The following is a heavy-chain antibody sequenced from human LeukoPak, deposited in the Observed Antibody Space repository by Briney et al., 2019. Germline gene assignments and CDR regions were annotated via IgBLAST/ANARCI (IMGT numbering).Heavy chain of an antibody. CDR2: INPNSGGT. Sequence: GASVKVSXKASGYTFTGYYMHWVRQAPGQGLEWMGWINPNSGGTNYAQKFQGRVTMTRDTSISTAYMELSRLRSDDTAVYYCARESLVLEWLNDYWGQGTLVTVSS. CDR1: GYTFTGYY. D-gene: IGHD3-3*01. CDR3: ARESLVLEWLNDY. V-gene: IGHV1-2*02. J-gene: IGHJ4*02.